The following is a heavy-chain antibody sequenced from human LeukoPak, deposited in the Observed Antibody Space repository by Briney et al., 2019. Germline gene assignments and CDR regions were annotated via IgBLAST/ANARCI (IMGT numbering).Heavy chain of an antibody. CDR1: GGSISSGSYY. D-gene: IGHD2-2*03. CDR2: IYTSGST. CDR3: ARDRGYSMINWCDP. Sequence: SETLSLTCTVSGGSISSGSYYWSWIRQPAGKGLEWIGRIYTSGSTNYNPSLKSRVPISVDTAQNQFSLKLSSVTAADTAVYYCARDRGYSMINWCDPWGQGTLVTVSS. V-gene: IGHV4-61*02. J-gene: IGHJ5*02.